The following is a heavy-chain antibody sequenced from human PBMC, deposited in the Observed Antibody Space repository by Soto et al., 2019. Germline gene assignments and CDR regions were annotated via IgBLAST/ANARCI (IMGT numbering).Heavy chain of an antibody. CDR2: IYYSGST. V-gene: IGHV4-59*08. J-gene: IGHJ4*02. CDR1: GGSISSYY. D-gene: IGHD4-17*01. Sequence: QVQLQESGPGLVKPSETLSLTCTVSGGSISSYYWSWIRQPPGKGLEWIGYIYYSGSTNYNPSLTSRVTTSVHTPPKQFSLRLSSVTAADTAVYYCARNPDYDDREYYFDYWGQGTMVTVSS. CDR3: ARNPDYDDREYYFDY.